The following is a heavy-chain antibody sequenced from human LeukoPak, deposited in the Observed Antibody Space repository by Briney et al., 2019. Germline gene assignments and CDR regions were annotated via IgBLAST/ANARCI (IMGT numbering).Heavy chain of an antibody. CDR1: GGTFSSYA. D-gene: IGHD6-19*01. Sequence: SVKVSCKASGGTFSSYAISWVRQAPGQGLEWMGGIIPIFGTANYAQKFQGRVTITADESTSTAYMELSSLRSEDTAVYYCARDSRPSHSSGWYGHFDYWGQGTLVTVSS. V-gene: IGHV1-69*13. J-gene: IGHJ4*02. CDR2: IIPIFGTA. CDR3: ARDSRPSHSSGWYGHFDY.